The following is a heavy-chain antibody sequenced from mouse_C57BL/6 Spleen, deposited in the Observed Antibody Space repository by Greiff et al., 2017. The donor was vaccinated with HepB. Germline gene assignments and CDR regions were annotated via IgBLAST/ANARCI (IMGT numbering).Heavy chain of an antibody. D-gene: IGHD2-2*01. CDR3: TVYGYDVVYAMYY. CDR1: GFNIKDYY. V-gene: IGHV14-1*01. CDR2: IDPEDGDT. Sequence: VQLQQSGAELVRPGASVKLSCTASGFNIKDYYMHWVKQRPEQGLEWIGRIDPEDGDTEYAPKFQGKATMTADTSSNTAYLQLSSLTSEDTAVYYCTVYGYDVVYAMYYWGQGTSVTVSS. J-gene: IGHJ4*01.